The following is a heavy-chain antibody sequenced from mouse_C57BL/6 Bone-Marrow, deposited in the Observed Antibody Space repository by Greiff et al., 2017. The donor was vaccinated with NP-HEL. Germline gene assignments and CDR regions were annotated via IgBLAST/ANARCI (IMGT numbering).Heavy chain of an antibody. Sequence: LVESGAELARPGASVKMSCKASGYTFTSYTMHWVKQRPGQGLEWIGYINPSSGYTKYNQKFKDKATLTADKSSSTAYMQLSSLTSEDSAVYYCARGGYGWFAYWGQGTLVTVSA. V-gene: IGHV1-4*01. CDR3: ARGGYGWFAY. J-gene: IGHJ3*01. CDR1: GYTFTSYT. D-gene: IGHD2-2*01. CDR2: INPSSGYT.